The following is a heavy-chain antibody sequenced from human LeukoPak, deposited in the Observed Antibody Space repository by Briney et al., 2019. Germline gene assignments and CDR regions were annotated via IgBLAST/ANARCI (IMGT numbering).Heavy chain of an antibody. J-gene: IGHJ4*02. Sequence: PGGSLRLSCAASGFTFSSYWMSWVRQAPGKGLEWVANIKEDGSEKYYVDSVKGRFTISRDNSKNTLYLQMNSLRAEDTAVYYCVRGGDYYDSSGYNYWGQGTLVTVSS. CDR3: VRGGDYYDSSGYNY. CDR1: GFTFSSYW. D-gene: IGHD3-22*01. CDR2: IKEDGSEK. V-gene: IGHV3-7*01.